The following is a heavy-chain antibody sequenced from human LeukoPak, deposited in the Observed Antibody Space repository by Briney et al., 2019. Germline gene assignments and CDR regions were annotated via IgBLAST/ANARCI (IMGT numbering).Heavy chain of an antibody. CDR3: ARDECSSTGCSTGY. CDR1: GFTVSSNY. V-gene: IGHV3-66*01. Sequence: RGSLRLSCAASGFTVSSNYMSWVSQAPGKGLEWVSVIYSGGSTYYADSVKGIFTISRDYSKNALYLHMSSLSDEETAVYYGARDECSSTGCSTGYWGQGTLVSVSS. D-gene: IGHD2-2*01. CDR2: IYSGGST. J-gene: IGHJ4*02.